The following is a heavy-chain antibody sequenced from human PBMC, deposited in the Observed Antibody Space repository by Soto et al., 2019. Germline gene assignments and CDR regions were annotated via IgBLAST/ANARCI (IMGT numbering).Heavy chain of an antibody. CDR1: GYNFNDYW. V-gene: IGHV5-51*01. CDR2: IYPGDSDT. CDR3: ARLQGRRAAVGIFDF. Sequence: EVQLVQSGAEVKKPGESLKISCRGSGYNFNDYWIAWVRQVPGKGLEWVGIIYPGDSDTRYNPSFQGRVIISADKSSPTAILQLSSLKASDTAIYYCARLQGRRAAVGIFDFWAQGDLVTVSS. J-gene: IGHJ4*02. D-gene: IGHD6-13*01.